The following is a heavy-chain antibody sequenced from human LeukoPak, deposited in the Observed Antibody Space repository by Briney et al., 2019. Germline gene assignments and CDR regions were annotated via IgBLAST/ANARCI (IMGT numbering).Heavy chain of an antibody. D-gene: IGHD4-17*01. Sequence: SETLSLTCTVSGGSISSGGYYWSWIRQPPGKGLEWIGYIYHSGSTYYNPSLKSRVTISVDRSKNQFSLKLSSVTAADTAVYYCARDLRLRGRDAFDIWGQGTMVTVSS. CDR2: IYHSGST. CDR1: GGSISSGGYY. J-gene: IGHJ3*02. V-gene: IGHV4-30-2*01. CDR3: ARDLRLRGRDAFDI.